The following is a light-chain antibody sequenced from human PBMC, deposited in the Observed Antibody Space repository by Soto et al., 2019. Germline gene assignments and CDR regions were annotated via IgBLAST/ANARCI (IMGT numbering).Light chain of an antibody. CDR1: SSDVGGYNY. CDR2: DVS. V-gene: IGLV2-14*01. Sequence: QSALTQPASVSGSPGQSITISCTGTSSDVGGYNYVSWYQQHPGKAPKLMIYDVSNRPSGVSNRFSCSKSGNTASLTISGLQAEEEADYYCSSYTSSSTFFGGGTKVTVL. J-gene: IGLJ2*01. CDR3: SSYTSSSTF.